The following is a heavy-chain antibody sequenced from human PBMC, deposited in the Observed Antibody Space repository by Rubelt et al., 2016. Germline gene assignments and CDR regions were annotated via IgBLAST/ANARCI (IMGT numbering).Heavy chain of an antibody. V-gene: IGHV4-39*01. CDR3: ARPSQGWGVKGGYFDL. J-gene: IGHJ4*02. CDR1: GGSITSNTHF. CDR2: IYDSGNT. D-gene: IGHD3-10*01. Sequence: QMQLQESGPGLVEPSGTLSLTCKVSGGSITSNTHFWGWIRQPPGEGLEWIGNIYDSGNTYYNPSLKSRVSVSIDTSKNQFTLKLRAATATDTAVYYCARPSQGWGVKGGYFDLWGPGILVTVSS.